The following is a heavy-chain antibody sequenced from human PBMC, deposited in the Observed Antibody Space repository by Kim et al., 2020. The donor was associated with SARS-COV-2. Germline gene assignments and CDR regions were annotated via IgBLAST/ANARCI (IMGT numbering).Heavy chain of an antibody. D-gene: IGHD6-13*01. CDR2: IIPIFGTA. V-gene: IGHV1-69*13. CDR3: ARYSSSWEDYYYGMDV. J-gene: IGHJ6*02. Sequence: SVKVSCKASGGTFSSYAISWVRQAPGQGLEWMGGIIPIFGTANYAQKFQGRVTITADESTSTAYMELSSLRSEDTAVYYCARYSSSWEDYYYGMDVWGQGTTVTVSS. CDR1: GGTFSSYA.